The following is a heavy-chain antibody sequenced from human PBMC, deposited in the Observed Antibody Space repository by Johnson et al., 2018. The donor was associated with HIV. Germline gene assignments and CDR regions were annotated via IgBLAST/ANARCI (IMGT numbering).Heavy chain of an antibody. J-gene: IGHJ3*02. CDR2: IWYDGRNK. Sequence: QVQLVESGGGVVQPGRSLRLSCAASGGFTFSRYGMNWVRQAPGQGLEWVAVIWYDGRNKYYADSVKGRFTISRDNSKNTLYLQMNSLRVEDTAVYYCARGGGCGGDCYSGYDAFDIWGQGTMVTVSS. CDR1: GGFTFSRYG. CDR3: ARGGGCGGDCYSGYDAFDI. D-gene: IGHD2-21*01. V-gene: IGHV3-30*19.